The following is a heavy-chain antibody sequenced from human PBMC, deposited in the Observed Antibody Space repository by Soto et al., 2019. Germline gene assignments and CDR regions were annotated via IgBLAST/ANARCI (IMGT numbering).Heavy chain of an antibody. J-gene: IGHJ6*02. CDR3: ARGEGSLGPAPPLYYYYYYGMDV. Sequence: GGSLRLSCAASGFTFSSYSMNWVRQAPGKGLEWVSYISSSSSTIYYADSVKGRFTISRDNAKNSLYLQMDSLRDEDTAVYYCARGEGSLGPAPPLYYYYYYGMDVWGQGTTVTVSS. CDR1: GFTFSSYS. V-gene: IGHV3-48*02. CDR2: ISSSSSTI.